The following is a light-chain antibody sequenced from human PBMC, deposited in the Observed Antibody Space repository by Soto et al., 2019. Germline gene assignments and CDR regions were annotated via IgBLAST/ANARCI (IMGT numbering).Light chain of an antibody. V-gene: IGKV3-15*01. CDR3: HQYNNFWT. Sequence: EIVMTQSPATLSVSPGERVTLSCRASQSVSSRLAWYHQKPGQSPRLLIYGASTRATGIPARFSCSGSGTEFTLTISSLQSEDFGLYYCHQYNNFWTFGLGTKGDIK. CDR2: GAS. J-gene: IGKJ1*01. CDR1: QSVSSR.